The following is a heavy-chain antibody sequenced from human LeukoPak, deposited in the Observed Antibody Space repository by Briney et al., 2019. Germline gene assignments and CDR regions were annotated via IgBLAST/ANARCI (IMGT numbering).Heavy chain of an antibody. Sequence: GGSLRLSCAASAFTVSSNYMSWVRQAPGKGLEWVSVIYSGGSTYYADSVKGRFTISRDNSKNTLYLQMNSLRAEDTAVYSCGGSSGWTKVDYWGQGTLVTVSS. D-gene: IGHD6-19*01. CDR1: AFTVSSNY. J-gene: IGHJ4*02. CDR3: GGSSGWTKVDY. CDR2: IYSGGST. V-gene: IGHV3-53*01.